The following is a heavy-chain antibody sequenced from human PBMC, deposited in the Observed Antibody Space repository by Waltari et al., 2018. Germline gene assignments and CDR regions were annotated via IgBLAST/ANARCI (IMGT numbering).Heavy chain of an antibody. D-gene: IGHD2-15*01. J-gene: IGHJ2*01. CDR1: GGSISSSSYY. CDR3: ARGKGATWYFDL. Sequence: QLQLQESGPGLVKPSETLSLTCTVPGGSISSSSYYWGWIRQPPGKGLVWIGSIYYSGSTYYNPSLKSRVTISVDTSKNQFSLKLSSVTAADTAVYYCARGKGATWYFDLWGRGTLVTVSS. CDR2: IYYSGST. V-gene: IGHV4-39*07.